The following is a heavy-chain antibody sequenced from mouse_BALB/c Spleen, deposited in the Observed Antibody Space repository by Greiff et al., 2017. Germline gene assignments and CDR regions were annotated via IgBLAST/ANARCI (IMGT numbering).Heavy chain of an antibody. D-gene: IGHD2-4*01. CDR1: GFNIKDYY. CDR3: ARGEVYDYDERDYYAMDY. Sequence: VQLQQSGAELVRPGALVKLSCKASGFNIKDYYMHWVKQRPEQGLEWIGWIDPENGNTIYDPKFQGKASITADKSSSTAYMQLSSLTSENSAVYFCARGEVYDYDERDYYAMDYWGQGTSVTVSS. J-gene: IGHJ4*01. CDR2: IDPENGNT. V-gene: IGHV14-1*02.